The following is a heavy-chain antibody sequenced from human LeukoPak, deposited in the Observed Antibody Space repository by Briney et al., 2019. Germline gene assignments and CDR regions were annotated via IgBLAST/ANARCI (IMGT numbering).Heavy chain of an antibody. Sequence: SETLSLTCTVSGGSISSYYWSWIRQPPGKGLEWIGYIYYSGSTNYNPSLKSRVTISVDTSKNQFSLKLSSVTAADTAVYYCASLTIFGVVTAFDIWGQGTMVTVYS. CDR3: ASLTIFGVVTAFDI. J-gene: IGHJ3*02. CDR1: GGSISSYY. V-gene: IGHV4-59*01. CDR2: IYYSGST. D-gene: IGHD3-3*01.